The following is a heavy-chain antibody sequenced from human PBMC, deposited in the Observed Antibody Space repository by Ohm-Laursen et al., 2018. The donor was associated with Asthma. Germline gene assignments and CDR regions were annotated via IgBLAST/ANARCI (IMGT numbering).Heavy chain of an antibody. J-gene: IGHJ4*02. CDR1: GFTFSNYA. V-gene: IGHV3-15*01. CDR3: TTQPGSSSWSEFDY. D-gene: IGHD6-13*01. Sequence: SLRLSCAASGFTFSNYAVSWVRQAPGKGLEWVGRIKSKTDGGTTDYAAPVKGRFTISRDDSKNTLYLQMNSLKTEDTAVYYCTTQPGSSSWSEFDYWGQGTLVTVSS. CDR2: IKSKTDGGTT.